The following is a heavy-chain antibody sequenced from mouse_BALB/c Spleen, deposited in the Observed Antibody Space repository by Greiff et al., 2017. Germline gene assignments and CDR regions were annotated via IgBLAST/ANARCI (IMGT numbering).Heavy chain of an antibody. V-gene: IGHV5-17*02. J-gene: IGHJ4*01. CDR3: ARFGLYAMDY. CDR1: GFTFSSFG. CDR2: ISSGSSTI. Sequence: EVKLVESGGGLVQPGGSRKLSCAASGFTFSSFGMHWVRQAPEKGLEWVAYISSGSSTIYYADTVKGRFTISRDNPKNTLFLQMTSLRSEDTAMYYCARFGLYAMDYWGQGTSGTVSS.